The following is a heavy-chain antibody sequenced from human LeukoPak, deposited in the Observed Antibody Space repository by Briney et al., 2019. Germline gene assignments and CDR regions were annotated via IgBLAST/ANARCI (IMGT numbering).Heavy chain of an antibody. CDR3: AKDLAYYDFWSGYYTDYYYYGMDV. D-gene: IGHD3-3*01. V-gene: IGHV3-23*01. CDR2: ISGSGGST. Sequence: GGSLRLSCAASGFTFSSYSMSWVRQAPGKGLEWVSAISGSGGSTYYADSVKGRFTISRDNSKNTLYLQMNSLRAEDTAVCYCAKDLAYYDFWSGYYTDYYYYGMDVWGQGTTVTVSS. CDR1: GFTFSSYS. J-gene: IGHJ6*02.